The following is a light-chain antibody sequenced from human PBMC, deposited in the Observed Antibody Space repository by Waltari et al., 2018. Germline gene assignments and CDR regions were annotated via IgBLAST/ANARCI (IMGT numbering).Light chain of an antibody. CDR1: GSNIGAGYD. CDR3: QSYDTTLSVV. Sequence: QSVLTQPPSVSGAPGQRVTISCTGSGSNIGAGYDVHWYQQLPRAAPKLLIYGSTSRPLGVPDRLFGSPSGTSAFLAIPGLQAEDEADYYCQSYDTTLSVVFGGGTKLTVL. J-gene: IGLJ3*02. V-gene: IGLV1-40*01. CDR2: GST.